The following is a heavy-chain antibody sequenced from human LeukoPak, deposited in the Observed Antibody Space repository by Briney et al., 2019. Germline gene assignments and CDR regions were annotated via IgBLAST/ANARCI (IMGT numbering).Heavy chain of an antibody. CDR3: ARRNRAAAGRATYYFDY. Sequence: GASVKVSCKASGYTFTGYYMHWVRQAPGQGLEWMGWINPNSGGTNYAQKFQGRVTMTRDTSISTAYMELSRLRSDDTAAYYCARRNRAAAGRATYYFDYWGQGTLVTVSS. CDR1: GYTFTGYY. CDR2: INPNSGGT. J-gene: IGHJ4*02. V-gene: IGHV1-2*02. D-gene: IGHD6-13*01.